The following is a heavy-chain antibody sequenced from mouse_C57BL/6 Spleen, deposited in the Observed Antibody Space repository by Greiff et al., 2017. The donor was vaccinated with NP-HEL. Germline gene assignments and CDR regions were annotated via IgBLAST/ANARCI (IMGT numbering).Heavy chain of an antibody. J-gene: IGHJ4*01. CDR2: IRNKANNHAT. CDR1: GFTFSDAW. Sequence: EVHLVESGGGLVQPGGSMKLSCAASGFTFSDAWMDWVRQSPEKGLEWVAEIRNKANNHATYYAESVKGRFTISRDDSKSSVYLQMNSLRAEDTGIYYCTTVVATEAMDYWGQGTSVTVSS. CDR3: TTVVATEAMDY. V-gene: IGHV6-6*01. D-gene: IGHD1-1*01.